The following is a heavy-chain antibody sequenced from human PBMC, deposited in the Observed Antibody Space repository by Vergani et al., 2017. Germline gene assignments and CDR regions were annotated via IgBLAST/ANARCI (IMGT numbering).Heavy chain of an antibody. J-gene: IGHJ6*02. Sequence: EVQMVESGGGLVKPGGSLRLSCVASGFTFSHYSMNWVRQAPGKGLEWVSSISSSSCYIYYADSVKGRFTISRDNAKNSLYLQMNSLRAEDTAVYYCARDTTDCSGGSCYAYYYYGMDVWGQGTTVTVSS. V-gene: IGHV3-21*01. D-gene: IGHD2-15*01. CDR2: ISSSSCYI. CDR1: GFTFSHYS. CDR3: ARDTTDCSGGSCYAYYYYGMDV.